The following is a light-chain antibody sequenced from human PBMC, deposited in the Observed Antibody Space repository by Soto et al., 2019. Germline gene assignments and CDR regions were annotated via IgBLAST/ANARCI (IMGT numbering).Light chain of an antibody. CDR2: AAS. CDR1: QSRGSNF. J-gene: IGKJ1*01. CDR3: QQYGSSPSWT. Sequence: EIVLTQSPGTLSLSPGERATLSCKTSQSRGSNFLAWYQQKPGQAPRLLIYAASGRAAGIPDRFSGSGSGTDFTLTINGLEPEDFALYFCQQYGSSPSWTFGQGTKVDIK. V-gene: IGKV3-20*01.